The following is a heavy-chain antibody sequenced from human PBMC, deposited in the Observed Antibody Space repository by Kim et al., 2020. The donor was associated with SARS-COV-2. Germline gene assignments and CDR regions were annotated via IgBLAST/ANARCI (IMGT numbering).Heavy chain of an antibody. CDR3: ARHGVLRFWPGGMDV. CDR1: GGSISSSNYY. J-gene: IGHJ6*02. CDR2: IYYSGST. V-gene: IGHV4-39*01. Sequence: SETLSLTCTVSGGSISSSNYYWGWIRQPPGKGLEWIGSIYYSGSTYYNPSLKSRITISVDTSKNQFSLTLSSVTAADTAVYYCARHGVLRFWPGGMDVWGQGTTVTVSS. D-gene: IGHD3-3*01.